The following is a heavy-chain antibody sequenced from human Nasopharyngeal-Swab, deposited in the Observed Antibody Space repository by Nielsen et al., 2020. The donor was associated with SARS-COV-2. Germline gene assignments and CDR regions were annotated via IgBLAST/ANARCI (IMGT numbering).Heavy chain of an antibody. D-gene: IGHD6-6*01. V-gene: IGHV1-2*02. J-gene: IGHJ6*02. Sequence: WGRQAPGQGLEWMGWINPHSRGTKYAQKFQGRVTMTSDTSINTAYMELRRLRSDDTAVYYCARTYSSSSPYYYYGMDVWGQGTTVTVSS. CDR3: ARTYSSSSPYYYYGMDV. CDR2: INPHSRGT.